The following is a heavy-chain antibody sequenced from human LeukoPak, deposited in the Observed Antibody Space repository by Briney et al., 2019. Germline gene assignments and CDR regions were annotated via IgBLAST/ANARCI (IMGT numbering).Heavy chain of an antibody. D-gene: IGHD6-19*01. CDR1: GFTFSSYA. CDR3: ARVTQWLVADY. V-gene: IGHV3-30*04. J-gene: IGHJ4*02. CDR2: ISYDGSNK. Sequence: GGSLRLSCAASGFTFSSYAMHWVRQAPGKGLKWVAAISYDGSNKYYADSVKGRFIISRDNSKNPLYLQMNSLRAEDTAVYYCARVTQWLVADYWGQGTLVTVSS.